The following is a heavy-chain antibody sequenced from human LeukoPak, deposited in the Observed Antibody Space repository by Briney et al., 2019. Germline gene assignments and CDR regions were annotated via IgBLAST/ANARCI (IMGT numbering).Heavy chain of an antibody. CDR1: GFSFSTYW. D-gene: IGHD6-13*01. CDR3: VAGIGDY. Sequence: PGGSLRLSCAASGFSFSTYWIHWVRQAPGKGLVWVSRINTDGGIITYADSVKGRFTISRDNAKNTVYLQMNNLRAEDTAVYYCVAGIGDYWGQGTLVTVSS. CDR2: INTDGGII. J-gene: IGHJ4*02. V-gene: IGHV3-74*03.